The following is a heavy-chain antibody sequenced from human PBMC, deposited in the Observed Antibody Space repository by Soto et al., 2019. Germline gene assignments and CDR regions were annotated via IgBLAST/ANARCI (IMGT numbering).Heavy chain of an antibody. CDR3: ARAGNSVKLFDY. CDR1: GGSISSGDYY. V-gene: IGHV4-30-4*01. J-gene: IGHJ4*02. Sequence: PSETLSLTCTVSGGSISSGDYYWSWIRQPPGKGLEWIGYIYYSGSTYYNPSLKSRVTISVDTSKNQFSLKLSSVTAADTAVYYCARAGNSVKLFDYWGQGTLVTVSS. D-gene: IGHD1-7*01. CDR2: IYYSGST.